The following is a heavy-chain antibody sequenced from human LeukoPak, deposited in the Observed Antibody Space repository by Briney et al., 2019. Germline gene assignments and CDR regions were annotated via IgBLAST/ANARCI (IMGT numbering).Heavy chain of an antibody. CDR1: GFAFSSYW. Sequence: PGGSLRLSCAASGFAFSSYWMHWVRQVPGKGLVWVSRINPGGSSAAYADSVKGRFTISRDNAKNTLYLQMNSLRAEDTAVCYCARSNQADDYWGQGTLVTVSS. V-gene: IGHV3-74*01. CDR2: INPGGSSA. J-gene: IGHJ4*02. D-gene: IGHD4-11*01. CDR3: ARSNQADDY.